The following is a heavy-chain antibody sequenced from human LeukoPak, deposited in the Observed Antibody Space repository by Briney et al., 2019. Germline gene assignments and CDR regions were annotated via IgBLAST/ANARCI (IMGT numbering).Heavy chain of an antibody. CDR3: ARLDGAWGYFDY. CDR2: IYHSGST. Sequence: SETLSLTCTVSGGSISSDAYYWGWIRQPPEKGLEWIGTIYHSGSTYLNPSLRSRLTISVGTSKNQFSLNLSSVTAADTAVYYCARLDGAWGYFDYWGQGTLVTVSS. J-gene: IGHJ4*02. V-gene: IGHV4-39*01. D-gene: IGHD3-16*01. CDR1: GGSISSDAYY.